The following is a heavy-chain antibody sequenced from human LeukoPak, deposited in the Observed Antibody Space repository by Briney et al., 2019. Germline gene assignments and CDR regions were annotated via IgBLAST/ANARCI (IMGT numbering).Heavy chain of an antibody. Sequence: GGSLRLSCAASGFTFSTYGMHWVRQAPGKGLEWVANIKQDGSDKYYVDSVKGRFTVSRDNAKNSLYLQMNSLRAEDTAVYYCARGGFSTSVYWGQGTLVTVSS. CDR2: IKQDGSDK. CDR1: GFTFSTYG. CDR3: ARGGFSTSVY. J-gene: IGHJ4*02. D-gene: IGHD6-13*01. V-gene: IGHV3-7*01.